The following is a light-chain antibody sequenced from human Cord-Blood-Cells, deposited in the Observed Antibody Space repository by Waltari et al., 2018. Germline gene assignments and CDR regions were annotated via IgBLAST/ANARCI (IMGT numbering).Light chain of an antibody. Sequence: QSALTQPASVSGSPGQSITISCTGTSSDVGSYNLVSWYQQHPGKAPKLLIYVGSKRPSGVSNLFSGSKSGNTASRTISALHAEDEADYCCCSYAGSSTYVFGTGTKVTVL. CDR3: CSYAGSSTYV. CDR2: VGS. J-gene: IGLJ1*01. V-gene: IGLV2-23*01. CDR1: SSDVGSYNL.